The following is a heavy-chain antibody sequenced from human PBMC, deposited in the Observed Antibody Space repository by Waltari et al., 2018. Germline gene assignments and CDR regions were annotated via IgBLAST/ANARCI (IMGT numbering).Heavy chain of an antibody. J-gene: IGHJ1*01. D-gene: IGHD1-26*01. CDR1: GYTIPELS. Sequence: QVQLVQSGAEVKKPGAPVKVSCKVSGYTIPELSMHWARQAPGKGLEWMGGFDPEDGETIYAQKFQGRVTMTEDTSTDTAYMELSSLRSEDTAVYYCATGPSLGVGATTSEYFQHWGQGTLVTVSS. V-gene: IGHV1-24*01. CDR3: ATGPSLGVGATTSEYFQH. CDR2: FDPEDGET.